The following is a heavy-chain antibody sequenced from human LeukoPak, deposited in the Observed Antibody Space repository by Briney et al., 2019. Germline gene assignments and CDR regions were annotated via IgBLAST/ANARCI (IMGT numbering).Heavy chain of an antibody. CDR3: ARRSSGSPPFYFDY. V-gene: IGHV3-74*01. D-gene: IGHD1-26*01. Sequence: GGSLRLSCAASGFTFTNAWMHWVRQAPGKGLVWVSRINSDGSTTNYADSVKGRFTISRDNAKNTLYLQMNSLRAEDTAMYYCARRSSGSPPFYFDYWGQGTLVTVSS. CDR2: INSDGSTT. J-gene: IGHJ4*02. CDR1: GFTFTNAW.